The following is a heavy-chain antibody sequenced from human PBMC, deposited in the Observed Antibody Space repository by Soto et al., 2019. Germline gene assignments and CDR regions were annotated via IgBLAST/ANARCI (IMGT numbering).Heavy chain of an antibody. D-gene: IGHD5-18*01. Sequence: QVQLQESGPGLVKPSQTLSLTCTVSGGSINSGGYCWSWIRQHPGKGLDWIGCISYGGSTSYNPSLTSRVTISVDRSKNQLSLKLTSVTAADTAVYYCSRGILVWGQGALITVSS. V-gene: IGHV4-31*03. CDR3: SRGILV. CDR2: ISYGGST. J-gene: IGHJ4*02. CDR1: GGSINSGGYC.